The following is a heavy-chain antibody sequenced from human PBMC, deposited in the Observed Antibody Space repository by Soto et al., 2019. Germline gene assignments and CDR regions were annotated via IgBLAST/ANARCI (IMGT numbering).Heavy chain of an antibody. CDR2: INHSGST. V-gene: IGHV4-34*01. D-gene: IGHD3-10*01. CDR3: ARGLQYYYGSGSYYTVSWFDP. CDR1: GGSFSGYY. Sequence: SETLSLTCAVYGGSFSGYYWSWIRQPPGKGLEWIGEINHSGSTNYNPSLKSRVTISVDTSKNQFSLKLSSVTAADTAVYYCARGLQYYYGSGSYYTVSWFDPWGQGTLVTVSS. J-gene: IGHJ5*02.